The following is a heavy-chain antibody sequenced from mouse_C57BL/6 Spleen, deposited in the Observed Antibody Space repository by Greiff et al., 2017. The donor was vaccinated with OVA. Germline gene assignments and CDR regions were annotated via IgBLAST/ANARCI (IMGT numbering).Heavy chain of an antibody. J-gene: IGHJ4*01. V-gene: IGHV5-16*01. CDR2: INYDGSST. Sequence: EVMLVESEGGLVQPGSSMKLSCTASGFTFSDYYMAWVRQVPEKGLEWVANINYDGSSTYYLDSLKSRFIISRDNAKNILYLQMSSLKSEDTATYYGARDGSNYGGDAMDYWGQGTSVTVSS. D-gene: IGHD2-5*01. CDR1: GFTFSDYY. CDR3: ARDGSNYGGDAMDY.